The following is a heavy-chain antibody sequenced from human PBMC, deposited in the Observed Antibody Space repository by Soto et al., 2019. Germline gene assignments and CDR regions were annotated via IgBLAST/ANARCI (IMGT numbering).Heavy chain of an antibody. D-gene: IGHD3-10*01. CDR3: AGVPLWFGELGWFDP. J-gene: IGHJ5*02. CDR1: ENIFTGYY. V-gene: IGHV1-2*02. CDR2: INPKSGGT. Sequence: ASVKVSCKASENIFTGYYIHWIRQAPGQGLEWMGWINPKSGGTSYAQNFQGRVTMTRDTSISTVYIELSRARSDDTAVYYCAGVPLWFGELGWFDPWGQRTLVTFCS.